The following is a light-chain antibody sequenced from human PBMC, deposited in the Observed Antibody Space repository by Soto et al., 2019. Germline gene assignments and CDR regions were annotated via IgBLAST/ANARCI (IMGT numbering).Light chain of an antibody. V-gene: IGLV1-44*01. J-gene: IGLJ1*01. CDR1: SSNIGSNS. Sequence: QSALTQPPSASGTPGQRVTISCSGSSSNIGSNSVNWYQQLPGTAPKLLIYSNDRRPSGVPDRFSGSKSGTSASLAISGLQSEEEADYYCAAWDDSLNGYVFGTGTKVTV. CDR2: SND. CDR3: AAWDDSLNGYV.